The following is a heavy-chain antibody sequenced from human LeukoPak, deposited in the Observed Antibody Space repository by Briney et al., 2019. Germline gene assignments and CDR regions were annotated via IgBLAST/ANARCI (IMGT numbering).Heavy chain of an antibody. CDR1: GFTFSSYW. CDR2: IKQDGSEK. Sequence: GGSLRLSCAASGFTFSSYWMSWVRQAPGKGLEWVAHIKQDGSEKYYVDSAKGRFAISRDNAKNSLYLQMNSLRAEDTAVYYCASGIYYDSSSRFDYWGQGTLVTVSP. CDR3: ASGIYYDSSSRFDY. V-gene: IGHV3-7*01. J-gene: IGHJ4*02. D-gene: IGHD3-22*01.